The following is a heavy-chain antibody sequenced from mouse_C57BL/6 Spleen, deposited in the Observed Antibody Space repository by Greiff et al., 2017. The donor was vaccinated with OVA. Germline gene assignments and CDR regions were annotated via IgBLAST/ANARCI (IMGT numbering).Heavy chain of an antibody. CDR3: ARDYGKTPYYAMDY. V-gene: IGHV5-17*01. CDR2: ISRGSSST. CDR1: GFTFSDYG. Sequence: EVKLVESGGGLVKPGGSLKLSCAASGFTFSDYGMHWVRQAPEKGLEWVAYISRGSSSTYYAETVKGRFTISRENAQNTLFLQMPSLRSEDTAMYYCARDYGKTPYYAMDYWGQGTSVTVSS. D-gene: IGHD1-1*01. J-gene: IGHJ4*01.